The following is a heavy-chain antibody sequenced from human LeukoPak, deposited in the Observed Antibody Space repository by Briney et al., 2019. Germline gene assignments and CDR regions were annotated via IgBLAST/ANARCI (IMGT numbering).Heavy chain of an antibody. V-gene: IGHV1-18*01. D-gene: IGHD2-2*01. CDR2: ISGYDGNT. J-gene: IGHJ5*02. CDR3: ARDCSTSCYWFDP. CDR1: GYTFTTYG. Sequence: GASVKVSCKASGYTFTTYGNSWVRQAPGQGLEWMGWISGYDGNTKYAQKLQGRVTMTTDTSTSTAYMELRSLRSDDTAVYYCARDCSTSCYWFDPWGQGTLVTVAS.